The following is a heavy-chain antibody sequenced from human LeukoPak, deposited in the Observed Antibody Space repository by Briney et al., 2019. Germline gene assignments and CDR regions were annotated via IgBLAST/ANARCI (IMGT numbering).Heavy chain of an antibody. CDR2: INHSGST. D-gene: IGHD3-3*01. V-gene: IGHV4-39*07. J-gene: IGHJ4*02. Sequence: SETLSLTCTVSGDSISSNSYYWGWIRQPPGKGLEWIGEINHSGSTNYNPSLKSRVTIPVDTSKIQFSLNLSSVTAADTAVYYCARGLASGYPPIPFDYWGQGTLVTVSS. CDR1: GDSISSNSYY. CDR3: ARGLASGYPPIPFDY.